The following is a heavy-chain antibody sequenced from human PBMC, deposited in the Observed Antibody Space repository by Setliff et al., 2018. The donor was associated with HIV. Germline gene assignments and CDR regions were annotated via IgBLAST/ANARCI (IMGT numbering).Heavy chain of an antibody. Sequence: PSETLSLTCTVSGGSISDSHWSWIRQPPGKGLEWIGIMNSKGESFYNASFTNGVLISIDTSKNRFSLTMTSVTAADTAVYYCARHRQISDWFDPWGQGILVTVPQ. D-gene: IGHD3-10*01. CDR1: GGSISDSH. CDR2: MNSKGES. V-gene: IGHV4-59*08. J-gene: IGHJ5*02. CDR3: ARHRQISDWFDP.